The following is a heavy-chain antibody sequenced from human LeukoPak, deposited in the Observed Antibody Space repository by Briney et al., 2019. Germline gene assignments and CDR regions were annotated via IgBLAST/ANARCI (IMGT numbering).Heavy chain of an antibody. D-gene: IGHD4-17*01. Sequence: ASVKVSCKASGYTFTGYYMHWVRQAPGQGLEWMGWINPNSGGTNYAQKFQGRVTMTRDTSISTAYMELSRLRSDDTAVYYCARGAGVTTKRGFDYWGQGTLVTVSS. CDR3: ARGAGVTTKRGFDY. CDR1: GYTFTGYY. J-gene: IGHJ4*02. V-gene: IGHV1-2*02. CDR2: INPNSGGT.